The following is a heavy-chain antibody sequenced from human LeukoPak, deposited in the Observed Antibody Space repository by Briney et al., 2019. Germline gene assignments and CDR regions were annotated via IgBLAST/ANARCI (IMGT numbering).Heavy chain of an antibody. V-gene: IGHV1-46*01. J-gene: IGHJ4*02. CDR3: ASPLFGAGSSGSITVDY. Sequence: GASVKVSCKTSGYRFTGYYMHWVRQAPGQGLEWMGIINPSGGSTSYAQKFQGRVTMTRDTSTSTVYMELSSLRSEDTAVYYCASPLFGAGSSGSITVDYWGQGTLVTVSS. D-gene: IGHD3-10*01. CDR2: INPSGGST. CDR1: GYRFTGYY.